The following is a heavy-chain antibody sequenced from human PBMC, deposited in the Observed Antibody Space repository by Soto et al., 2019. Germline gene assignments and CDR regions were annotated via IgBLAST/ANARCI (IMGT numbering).Heavy chain of an antibody. J-gene: IGHJ4*02. CDR3: ARMSYCSSTSCYPSFDY. V-gene: IGHV3-21*01. CDR2: ISSSSSYI. Sequence: EVQLVESGGGLVKPWGSLRLSCAASGFTFSSYRMNWVRQAPWKGLEWVSSISSSSSYIYYADSVKGRFTISRDNAKNSLYLKMNSMRAEDTAVYYCARMSYCSSTSCYPSFDYWGQGTLVTVSS. CDR1: GFTFSSYR. D-gene: IGHD2-2*01.